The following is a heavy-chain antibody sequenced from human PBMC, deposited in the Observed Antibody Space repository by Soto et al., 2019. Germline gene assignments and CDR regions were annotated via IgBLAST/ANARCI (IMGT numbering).Heavy chain of an antibody. D-gene: IGHD1-26*01. CDR3: ATADGSYYYYGMDV. CDR2: FDPEDGET. J-gene: IGHJ6*02. V-gene: IGHV1-24*01. CDR1: GYTLTELS. Sequence: ASVKVSCKVSGYTLTELSMHWVRQAPGKGLEWMGGFDPEDGETIYAQKFQGRVTMTEDTSTDTAYMELSSLRSEDTAVYYCATADGSYYYYGMDVWGQGTTVTVSS.